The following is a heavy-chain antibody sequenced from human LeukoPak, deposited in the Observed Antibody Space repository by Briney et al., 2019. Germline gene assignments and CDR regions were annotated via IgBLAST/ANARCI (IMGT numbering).Heavy chain of an antibody. CDR3: AKIGAAARRTPNPRWFDP. D-gene: IGHD6-6*01. J-gene: IGHJ5*02. Sequence: GASVKVSCKASGYTFTSYDINWVRQATGQGLEWMGWMNPNSGNTGYAQKFQCRVSMTWNTSLSTAYMELSSLKSEDTAVYYCAKIGAAARRTPNPRWFDPWGQGTLVTVSS. CDR1: GYTFTSYD. CDR2: MNPNSGNT. V-gene: IGHV1-8*01.